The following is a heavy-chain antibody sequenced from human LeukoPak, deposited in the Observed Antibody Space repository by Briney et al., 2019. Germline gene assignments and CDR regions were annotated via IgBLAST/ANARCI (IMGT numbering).Heavy chain of an antibody. CDR2: ISGNGDST. J-gene: IGHJ3*02. Sequence: PGGSLRLSCAASGFTFRRYDMSWVRQAPGKGLEWGSAISGNGDSTYYVDSVKGRFTISRDNSKNTLYLQMNSLRAEDTAVYYCALYCSGGSCYSMGGAFDIWGQGTVVTVSS. D-gene: IGHD2-15*01. CDR1: GFTFRRYD. CDR3: ALYCSGGSCYSMGGAFDI. V-gene: IGHV3-23*01.